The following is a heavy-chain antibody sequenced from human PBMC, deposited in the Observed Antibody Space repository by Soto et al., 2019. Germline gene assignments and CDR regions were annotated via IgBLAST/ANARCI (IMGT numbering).Heavy chain of an antibody. CDR1: GYTFTSYG. J-gene: IGHJ3*02. V-gene: IGHV1-18*01. Sequence: ASVKVSCKASGYTFTSYGISWVRQAPGQGLEWMGWISAYNGNTNYAQKLQGRVTMTTDTSTSTAYMELRSLRSDDTAVYYCARPEILYGSSLYNLGSAFDNWGQGTMVTDS. CDR2: ISAYNGNT. CDR3: ARPEILYGSSLYNLGSAFDN. D-gene: IGHD6-13*01.